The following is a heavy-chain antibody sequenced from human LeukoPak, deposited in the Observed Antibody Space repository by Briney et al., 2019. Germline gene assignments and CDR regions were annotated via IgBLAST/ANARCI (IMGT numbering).Heavy chain of an antibody. CDR2: IIGSGGNT. Sequence: QPGGSLRLSCAASAFTFSGYAWSWVRQSPGKGLEWVGAIIGSGGNTYYADPVKGRFTIYRDNSKNTPHLQMDSRRAEATAIYYCAKGTQPWLVGVYYGMLLWGRGT. D-gene: IGHD6-19*01. V-gene: IGHV3-23*01. CDR1: AFTFSGYA. J-gene: IGHJ6*02. CDR3: AKGTQPWLVGVYYGMLL.